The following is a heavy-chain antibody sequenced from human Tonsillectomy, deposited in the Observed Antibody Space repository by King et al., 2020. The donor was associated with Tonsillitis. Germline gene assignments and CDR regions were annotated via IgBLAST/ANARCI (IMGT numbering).Heavy chain of an antibody. Sequence: VQLVESGGGLVQPGGSLRLSCAASGFTFSSYAMSWVRQAPGKGLEWVSAISGSGGSTYYAESVKGRFTISRDNSKNTLYLQMNSQRAEDTAVYYCAKDHISGLRWEDAFDIWGQGTMVTVSS. CDR2: ISGSGGST. CDR1: GFTFSSYA. CDR3: AKDHISGLRWEDAFDI. V-gene: IGHV3-23*04. D-gene: IGHD4-23*01. J-gene: IGHJ3*02.